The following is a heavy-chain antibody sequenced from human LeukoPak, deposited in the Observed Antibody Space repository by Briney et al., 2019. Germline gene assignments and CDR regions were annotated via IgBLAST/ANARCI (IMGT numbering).Heavy chain of an antibody. Sequence: ASVKVSCKASGYTFTGYYMHWVRQAPGQGLEWMGWINPNSGGTNYAQKFQGWVTMTRDTSISTAYMELSRLRSDDTAVYYCARGVTEMYYYDSSGYEPFDYWGQGTLVTVSS. D-gene: IGHD3-22*01. CDR1: GYTFTGYY. V-gene: IGHV1-2*04. J-gene: IGHJ4*02. CDR2: INPNSGGT. CDR3: ARGVTEMYYYDSSGYEPFDY.